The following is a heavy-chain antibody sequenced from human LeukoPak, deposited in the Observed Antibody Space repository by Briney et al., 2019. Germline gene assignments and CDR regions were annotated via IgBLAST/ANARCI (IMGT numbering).Heavy chain of an antibody. V-gene: IGHV3-23*01. D-gene: IGHD3-22*01. J-gene: IGHJ4*02. CDR3: AKPYDSSGYYYGAAPYNDY. Sequence: QSGGSLRLSCAASGFTFSSYAMSWVRQAPGKGLEWVSAISGSGGSTYYADSVKGRFTISRDNSKNTLYLQMNSLRAEDTAVYYCAKPYDSSGYYYGAAPYNDYWGQGTLVTVSS. CDR1: GFTFSSYA. CDR2: ISGSGGST.